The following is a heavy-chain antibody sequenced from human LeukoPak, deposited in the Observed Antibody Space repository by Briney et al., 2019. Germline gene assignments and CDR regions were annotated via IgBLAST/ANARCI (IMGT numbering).Heavy chain of an antibody. Sequence: PSDTLSLTCNVSGSSISRGNYWGLIRQPPGKGLEWLGSMPHGGSSDYNPSLKSRVTILLDTSKNHFSLKLTSVTAADTAVYYCARDSVSTALDYWGQGTLVTVSS. CDR1: GSSISRGNY. J-gene: IGHJ4*02. CDR3: ARDSVSTALDY. V-gene: IGHV4-38-2*02. CDR2: MPHGGSS. D-gene: IGHD2/OR15-2a*01.